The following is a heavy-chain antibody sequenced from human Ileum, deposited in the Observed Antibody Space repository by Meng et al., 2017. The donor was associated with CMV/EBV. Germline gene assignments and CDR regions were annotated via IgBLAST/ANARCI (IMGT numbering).Heavy chain of an antibody. J-gene: IGHJ6*02. D-gene: IGHD3-3*01. CDR3: ASLREGGFWSYGMDV. CDR1: GYSFTSYW. V-gene: IGHV5-51*01. CDR2: IYPGDSDT. Sequence: GESLKISCKGSGYSFTSYWIGWVRQMPGKGLEWMGIIYPGDSDTRYSPSFQGQVTISADKSISTAYLQWSSLKASDTAMYYCASLREGGFWSYGMDVWGQGTTVTVSS.